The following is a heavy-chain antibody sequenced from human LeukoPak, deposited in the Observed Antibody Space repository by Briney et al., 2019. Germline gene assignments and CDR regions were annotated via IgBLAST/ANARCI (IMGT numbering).Heavy chain of an antibody. D-gene: IGHD5-18*01. Sequence: ASVKVSCKASGYTFTSYYMHWVRQAPGQGLEWMGIINPSGGSTSYAQKFQGRVTMTRDTSTSTVYMELSSLRSEDTAVYYCARGRSLLPRPSRVTAMGHYYYMDVWGRGTTVTVSS. CDR3: ARGRSLLPRPSRVTAMGHYYYMDV. CDR2: INPSGGST. J-gene: IGHJ6*03. V-gene: IGHV1-46*01. CDR1: GYTFTSYY.